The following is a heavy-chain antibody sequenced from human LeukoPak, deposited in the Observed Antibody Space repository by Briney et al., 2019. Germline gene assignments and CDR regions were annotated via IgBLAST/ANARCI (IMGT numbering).Heavy chain of an antibody. J-gene: IGHJ4*02. D-gene: IGHD4-17*01. Sequence: PGGSLRLSCAASGFTFSSYVMSWVRQAPGKGLEWVSSITGSGAGTYYVDSVKGRFTISRDNSKNTLYLRMNSLRTEDTAVYFCTRHPLRDDYGDYVNYWGQGTLVTVSS. CDR3: TRHPLRDDYGDYVNY. CDR1: GFTFSSYV. V-gene: IGHV3-23*01. CDR2: ITGSGAGT.